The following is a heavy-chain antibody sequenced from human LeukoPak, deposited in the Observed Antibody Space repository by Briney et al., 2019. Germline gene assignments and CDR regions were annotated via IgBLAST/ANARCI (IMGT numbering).Heavy chain of an antibody. V-gene: IGHV3-20*04. CDR1: GFTFDDYG. D-gene: IGHD3-10*01. CDR3: ARDFPVWFGELLSAFYFDY. J-gene: IGHJ4*02. CDR2: IIWNGGST. Sequence: GGSLRLSCAASGFTFDDYGMSWVRQAPGKGLEWVSGIIWNGGSTGYADSVKGRFTISRDNAKNSLYLQMYSLRAEDTALYYCARDFPVWFGELLSAFYFDYWGQGTLVTVSS.